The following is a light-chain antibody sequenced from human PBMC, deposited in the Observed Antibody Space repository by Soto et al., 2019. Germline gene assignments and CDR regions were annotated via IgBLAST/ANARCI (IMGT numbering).Light chain of an antibody. J-gene: IGKJ1*01. CDR1: QTISSW. Sequence: DIQMTQSPSTLSGSVGDRVTITCRDSQTISSWLAWYQQKPGKAPKLLIYKASTLKSGVPSRFSGSGSGTEFTLTISSLQPDDFATYYCQHYNSYSEAFGQGTKVHIK. CDR2: KAS. V-gene: IGKV1-5*03. CDR3: QHYNSYSEA.